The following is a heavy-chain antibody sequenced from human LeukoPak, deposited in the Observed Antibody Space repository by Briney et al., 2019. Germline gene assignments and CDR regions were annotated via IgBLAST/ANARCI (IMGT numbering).Heavy chain of an antibody. J-gene: IGHJ5*02. Sequence: KPSETLSLTCTVSGGSISSSSYYWGWIRQPPGKGLEWIGSIYYSGSTYYNPSLKSRVTISVDTSKNQFSLKLSSVTAADTAVYYCARLGYDILTGYFPGRFDPWGQGTLVTVSS. V-gene: IGHV4-39*01. D-gene: IGHD3-9*01. CDR2: IYYSGST. CDR3: ARLGYDILTGYFPGRFDP. CDR1: GGSISSSSYY.